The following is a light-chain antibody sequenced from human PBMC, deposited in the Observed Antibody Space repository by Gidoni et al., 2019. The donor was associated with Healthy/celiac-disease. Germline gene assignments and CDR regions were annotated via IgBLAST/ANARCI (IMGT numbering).Light chain of an antibody. V-gene: IGKV4-1*01. J-gene: IGKJ3*01. CDR3: QQYYSTPLT. Sequence: IVMTQSADSLSVSLCERATINCKSSSSVLYSSNNKNSLAWYQQKPEQPPKLLIYCASTRASGVPYRFSGSGSGTDFTLTISSLQAEDVAVYYCQQYYSTPLTFGQXTKVDIK. CDR2: CAS. CDR1: SSVLYSSNNKNS.